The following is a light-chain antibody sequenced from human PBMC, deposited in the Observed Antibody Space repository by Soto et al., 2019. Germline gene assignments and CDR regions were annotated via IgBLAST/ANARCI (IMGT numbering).Light chain of an antibody. CDR1: LSVSSN. V-gene: IGKV1-9*01. CDR3: QQVRSYPST. J-gene: IGKJ4*01. Sequence: TQSPATLSVSPGQRATLSCRASLSVSSNLAWYQQKPGKAPNLLIYAASTLQSGVPSRFSASGVGTDFTLTISSLQAEDFATYYCQQVRSYPSTFGGGTKVEIK. CDR2: AAS.